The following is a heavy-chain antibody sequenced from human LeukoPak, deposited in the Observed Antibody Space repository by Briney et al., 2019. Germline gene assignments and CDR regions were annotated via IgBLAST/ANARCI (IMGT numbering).Heavy chain of an antibody. J-gene: IGHJ5*02. CDR3: ARVPVVLRYFDWLPPRYWFDP. D-gene: IGHD3-9*01. V-gene: IGHV1-2*02. CDR2: INPNSGGT. Sequence: ASVKVSCKASGYTFTGYYMHWVRQAPGQGLEWMGCINPNSGGTNYAQKFQGRVTMTRDTSIGTDYMELSRLRSDDTAVYYCARVPVVLRYFDWLPPRYWFDPWGQGTLVTVSS. CDR1: GYTFTGYY.